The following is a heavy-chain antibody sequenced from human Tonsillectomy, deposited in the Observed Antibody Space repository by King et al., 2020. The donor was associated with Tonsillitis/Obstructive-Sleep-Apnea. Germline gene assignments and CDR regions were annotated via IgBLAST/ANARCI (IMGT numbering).Heavy chain of an antibody. D-gene: IGHD6-6*01. CDR2: IYYSGST. Sequence: VQLQESGPGLVKPSQTLSLTCTVSGGSISSGGYYWSWIRQHPGKGLEWIGYIYYSGSTYYNPSLKSRVTISVDTSKNQFSLKLSSVTAADTAVYYCARSRAGIAARAHYYYYMDVWGKGTTVTVSS. CDR3: ARSRAGIAARAHYYYYMDV. J-gene: IGHJ6*03. CDR1: GGSISSGGYY. V-gene: IGHV4-31*03.